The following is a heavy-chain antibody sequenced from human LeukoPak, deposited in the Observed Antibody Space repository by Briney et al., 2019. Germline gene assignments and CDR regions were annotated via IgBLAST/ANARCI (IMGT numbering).Heavy chain of an antibody. J-gene: IGHJ4*02. D-gene: IGHD4-17*01. CDR2: IGTAGDT. V-gene: IGHV3-13*01. CDR1: GFTFSSYD. Sequence: GGSLRLSCAASGFTFSSYDMHWVRQGTGKSLEWVSAIGTAGDTYYPGSVKGRFTISRENAKNSLYLQMNSLRAGDTAVYYCANEYGDYGDLDYWGQGTLVTVSS. CDR3: ANEYGDYGDLDY.